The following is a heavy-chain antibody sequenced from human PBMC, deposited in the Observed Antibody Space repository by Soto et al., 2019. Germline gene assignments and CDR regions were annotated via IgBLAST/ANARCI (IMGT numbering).Heavy chain of an antibody. V-gene: IGHV3-73*01. D-gene: IGHD2-15*01. CDR2: IRSQANSYAT. Sequence: EVQLVESGGGLVQPGGSLKLSCAASGFTFSGSAMHWVRQSSGKWLEWVGRIRSQANSYATAYAASVKGRFTISRDDSKKTAYLQMFSLKSYGTDVYFCTSRGASYGGGTCYYGIRDGFDYWCQGAMVTV. CDR3: TSRGASYGGGTCYYGIRDGFDY. J-gene: IGHJ4*02. CDR1: GFTFSGSA.